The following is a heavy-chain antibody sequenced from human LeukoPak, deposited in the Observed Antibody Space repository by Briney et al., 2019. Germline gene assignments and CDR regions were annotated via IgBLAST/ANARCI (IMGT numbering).Heavy chain of an antibody. J-gene: IGHJ5*02. CDR1: GYTLTELS. D-gene: IGHD1-26*01. CDR2: FDPEDGET. V-gene: IGHV1-24*01. Sequence: ASVKVSCKVSGYTLTELSMHWVRQAPGKGLEWMGGFDPEDGETIYAQKFQGRVTMTTDTSTSTAYMELRSLRSDDTAVYYCAREFTGVGATITTNWFDPWGQGTLVTVSS. CDR3: AREFTGVGATITTNWFDP.